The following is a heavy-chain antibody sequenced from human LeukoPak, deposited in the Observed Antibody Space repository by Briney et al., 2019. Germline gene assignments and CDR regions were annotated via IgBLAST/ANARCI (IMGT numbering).Heavy chain of an antibody. D-gene: IGHD1-26*01. V-gene: IGHV4-61*05. CDR2: VYYSGST. Sequence: SETLSLTCTVSGGSISSSSYYWSWIRQPPGKGPEWIGYVYYSGSTNYNPSLKSRVTISVDRSKKQFSLKLRSVTAADTAVYYCATRGSYFNEFDYWGQGTLVTVSS. CDR1: GGSISSSSYY. J-gene: IGHJ4*02. CDR3: ATRGSYFNEFDY.